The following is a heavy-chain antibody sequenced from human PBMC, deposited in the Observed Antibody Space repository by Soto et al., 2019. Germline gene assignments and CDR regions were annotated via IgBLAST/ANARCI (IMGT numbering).Heavy chain of an antibody. CDR1: GFTFSSYS. Sequence: EVQLVESGGGLVKPGGSLRLSCAASGFTFSSYSMNWVRQAPGKRLEWVSSISSSSSYIYYADSVKGRFTISRDNAKNSLYLQMNSLRAEDTAVYYCARDSSTIVVVRAAFDYWGQGTLVTVSS. D-gene: IGHD2-2*01. CDR2: ISSSSSYI. CDR3: ARDSSTIVVVRAAFDY. J-gene: IGHJ4*02. V-gene: IGHV3-21*01.